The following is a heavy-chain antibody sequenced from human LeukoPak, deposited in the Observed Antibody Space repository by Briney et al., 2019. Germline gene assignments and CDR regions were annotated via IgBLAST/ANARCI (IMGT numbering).Heavy chain of an antibody. CDR1: GGSFSGYY. Sequence: PSETLSLTCAVYGGSFSGYYWSWIRQPPGKGLEWIGEINHSGSTNYNPSLKSRVTISVDTSKNQFSLKLSSVIAADTAVYYCARGGRYCSSTSCYKAPRYFDYWGQGTVVTVSS. V-gene: IGHV4-34*01. CDR2: INHSGST. J-gene: IGHJ4*02. CDR3: ARGGRYCSSTSCYKAPRYFDY. D-gene: IGHD2-2*02.